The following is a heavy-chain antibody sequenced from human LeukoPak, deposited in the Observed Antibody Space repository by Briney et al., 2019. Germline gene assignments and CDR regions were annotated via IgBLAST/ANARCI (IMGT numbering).Heavy chain of an antibody. CDR2: INPNSGGT. Sequence: ASVKVSCKASGYTFTGYYMHWVRQAPGQGLEWMGWINPNSGGTNYAQKFQGRVTMTRDTSISTAYMELSRLRSDDTAVYYCARGEVVPAAIQRAGYYYYYMDVWGKGTTVTVSS. CDR3: ARGEVVPAAIQRAGYYYYYMDV. J-gene: IGHJ6*03. V-gene: IGHV1-2*02. CDR1: GYTFTGYY. D-gene: IGHD2-2*02.